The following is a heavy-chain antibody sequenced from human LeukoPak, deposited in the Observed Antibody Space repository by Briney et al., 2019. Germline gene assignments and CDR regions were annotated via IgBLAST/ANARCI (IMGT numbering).Heavy chain of an antibody. CDR3: GRGLRYYYDSSGYTNWFDP. Sequence: ASVTVSCKASGYSLIGYYMHWVRQAPGQGLEWMGWFNPNSGGTKYAQKFQGRVTMTRDTSSSTAYMELSRLRSDDTAVYYCGRGLRYYYDSSGYTNWFDPWGQGTLSPSPQ. CDR1: GYSLIGYY. V-gene: IGHV1-2*02. J-gene: IGHJ5*02. CDR2: FNPNSGGT. D-gene: IGHD3-22*01.